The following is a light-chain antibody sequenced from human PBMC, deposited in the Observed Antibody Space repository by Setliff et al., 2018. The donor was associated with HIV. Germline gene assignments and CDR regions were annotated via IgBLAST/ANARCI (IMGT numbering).Light chain of an antibody. J-gene: IGLJ1*01. CDR1: STDVGRYIF. V-gene: IGLV2-14*03. Sequence: QSALTQPASVSGSPGQSITISCTGSSTDVGRYIFVSWYQQHPGKAPRLMIFDVSNRPSGVSNRFSGSKSGSTASLTISGLQPEDEADYYRSSYTSSSTRVFGTGTKVTVL. CDR3: SSYTSSSTRV. CDR2: DVS.